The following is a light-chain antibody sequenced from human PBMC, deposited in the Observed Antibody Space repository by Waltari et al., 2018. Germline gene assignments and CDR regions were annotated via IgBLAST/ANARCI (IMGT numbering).Light chain of an antibody. CDR1: QSLLHSDGYNY. CDR3: QQYYVFPRT. CDR2: WAS. Sequence: DIVMTQSPLSLPVTPGELASISCRSSQSLLHSDGYNYLDWYLQKPGQSPQLLIYWASNRASGVPDRFSGSGVLTEFTLTITNLQPEDVAVYYCQQYYVFPRTFGPGTKVTIK. J-gene: IGKJ1*01. V-gene: IGKV2-28*01.